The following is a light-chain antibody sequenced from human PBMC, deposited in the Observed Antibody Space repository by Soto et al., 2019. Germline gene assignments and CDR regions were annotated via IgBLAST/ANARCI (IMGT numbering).Light chain of an antibody. CDR1: KDIGGW. Sequence: DIQMTQSPSSVSASVGDRVTITCRASKDIGGWLVWYQQKPGKAPKLLIYSTSSLESGVPSRFRGSGSGTDFTLTVSSLQPEDSATYNCQQAHSLQLTFGGGTKVEIK. J-gene: IGKJ4*01. V-gene: IGKV1D-12*01. CDR2: STS. CDR3: QQAHSLQLT.